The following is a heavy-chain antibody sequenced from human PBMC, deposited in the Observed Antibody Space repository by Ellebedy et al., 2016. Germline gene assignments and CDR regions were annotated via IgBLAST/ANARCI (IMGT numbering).Heavy chain of an antibody. CDR1: EFTFDSYG. V-gene: IGHV3-33*08. J-gene: IGHJ4*02. D-gene: IGHD3-16*01. CDR2: ISFDGSAK. Sequence: GESLKISRAASEFTFDSYGMHWVRQAPGKGLEWVAVISFDGSAKSYADSVKGRFTISRDNSKNTLYLQMNSLRDEDTAVYYCARGQDYAFDHWGQGALVTVSS. CDR3: ARGQDYAFDH.